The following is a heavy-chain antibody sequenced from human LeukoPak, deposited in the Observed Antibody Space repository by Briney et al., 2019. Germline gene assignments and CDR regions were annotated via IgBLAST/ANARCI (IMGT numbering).Heavy chain of an antibody. V-gene: IGHV3-48*03. CDR2: ISSSGSTI. J-gene: IGHJ4*02. Sequence: PGGSLRLSCAASGFTFDDYGMNWVRQVPGKGLEWVSYISSSGSTIYYADSVKGRFTISRDNAKNSLYLQMNSLRAEDTAVYYCARGGYSYGYGYYYDSSGYYTAFDYWGQGTLVTVSS. CDR1: GFTFDDYG. D-gene: IGHD3-22*01. CDR3: ARGGYSYGYGYYYDSSGYYTAFDY.